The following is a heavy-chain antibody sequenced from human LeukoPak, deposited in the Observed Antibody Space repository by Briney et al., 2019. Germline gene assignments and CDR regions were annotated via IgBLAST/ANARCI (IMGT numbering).Heavy chain of an antibody. Sequence: PSETLSLTCAVYGGSFSGYYWSWIRQPPGKGLEWIEEINHSGSTNYNPSLKSRVTISVDTSKNQFSLKLSSVTAADTAVYYCARGRVGAQYWGQGTLVTVSS. D-gene: IGHD1-26*01. CDR2: INHSGST. J-gene: IGHJ4*02. V-gene: IGHV4-34*01. CDR3: ARGRVGAQY. CDR1: GGSFSGYY.